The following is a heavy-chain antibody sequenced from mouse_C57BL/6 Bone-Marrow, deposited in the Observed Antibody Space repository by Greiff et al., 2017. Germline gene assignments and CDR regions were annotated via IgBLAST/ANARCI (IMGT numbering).Heavy chain of an antibody. V-gene: IGHV14-4*01. CDR3: TSITTVVSTIFDY. CDR2: IDPENGDT. Sequence: VQLKESGAELVRPGASVKLSCTASGFNIKDDYMNWVKQRTEQGLEWIGWIDPENGDTEYASKFQGTATITADTSSKTAYLQLSSLTSEATAVYYCTSITTVVSTIFDYWGQGTTLTVSS. D-gene: IGHD1-1*01. CDR1: GFNIKDDY. J-gene: IGHJ2*01.